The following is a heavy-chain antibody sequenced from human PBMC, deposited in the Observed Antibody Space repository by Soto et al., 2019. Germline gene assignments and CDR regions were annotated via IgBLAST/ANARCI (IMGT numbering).Heavy chain of an antibody. CDR3: ARAWLQLYYYGMDV. Sequence: SETLSLTCTFSGFSISSGCYYWSWIRQPPGKGLEWIGYIYYSGSTYYNPSLKSRVTISVDTSKNQFSLKLSSVTAADTAVYYCARAWLQLYYYGMDVWGQGTKVTVSS. CDR1: GFSISSGCYY. V-gene: IGHV4-30-4*01. J-gene: IGHJ6*02. D-gene: IGHD5-12*01. CDR2: IYYSGST.